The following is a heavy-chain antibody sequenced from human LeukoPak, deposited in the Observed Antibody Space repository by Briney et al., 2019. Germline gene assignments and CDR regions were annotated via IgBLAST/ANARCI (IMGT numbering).Heavy chain of an antibody. CDR3: TRTSLSSGWYYG. CDR1: GFTFSGSA. D-gene: IGHD6-19*01. J-gene: IGHJ6*01. Sequence: PGGSLRLSCAASGFTFSGSAMHWVRQASGKGLEWVGRIRRKANSYASAYAASVKGRFTIHRDDSKNTAYLQMNSLKTEDTAVYYRTRTSLSSGWYYGWGQRTPVSVS. CDR2: IRRKANSYAS. V-gene: IGHV3-73*01.